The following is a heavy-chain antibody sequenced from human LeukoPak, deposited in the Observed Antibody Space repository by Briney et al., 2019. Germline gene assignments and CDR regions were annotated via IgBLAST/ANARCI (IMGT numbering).Heavy chain of an antibody. Sequence: GGSLRLSCAASGFTFSSYGMHWVRQAPGKGLEWVAVIWYGGSNKYYADSVKGRFTISRDNSKNTLYLQMNSLRAEDTAVYYCAKEGASYHYYYYMDVWGKGTTVTVSS. CDR2: IWYGGSNK. CDR3: AKEGASYHYYYYMDV. CDR1: GFTFSSYG. J-gene: IGHJ6*03. V-gene: IGHV3-30*02.